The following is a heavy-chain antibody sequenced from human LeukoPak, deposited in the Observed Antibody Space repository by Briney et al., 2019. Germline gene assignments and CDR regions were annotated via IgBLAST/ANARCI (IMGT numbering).Heavy chain of an antibody. Sequence: SETLSLTCTVSGASISSGDYHWNWIRQPPGKGLEWIGFIHDSGSTYYNPSLKSRVTISVDTSKNQFSLKLSSVTAADTAVYYCARDSPPDSSGYYSPFDYWGQGTLVTVSS. CDR3: ARDSPPDSSGYYSPFDY. V-gene: IGHV4-30-4*01. D-gene: IGHD3-22*01. J-gene: IGHJ4*02. CDR1: GASISSGDYH. CDR2: IHDSGST.